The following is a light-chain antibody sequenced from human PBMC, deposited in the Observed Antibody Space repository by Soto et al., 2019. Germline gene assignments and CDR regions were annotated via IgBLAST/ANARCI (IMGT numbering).Light chain of an antibody. J-gene: IGKJ2*01. CDR2: GAS. CDR3: KQYNISPYT. CDR1: QPIASN. Sequence: EIMMTQSPGTVSVSPGDRAALSCRASQPIASNVAWYQQRPGHPPRLLIYGASTRAPDVPDGFTGSGSGTQFTLTISSLHYEDFATYFCKQYNISPYTFGQGTTVEI. V-gene: IGKV3D-15*01.